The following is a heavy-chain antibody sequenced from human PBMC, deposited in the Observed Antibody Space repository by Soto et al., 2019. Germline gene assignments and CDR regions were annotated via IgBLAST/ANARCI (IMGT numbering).Heavy chain of an antibody. CDR2: INSDGSYT. Sequence: EVQLVESGGGLVQPGGSLRLSCVASGFIFSNCWMYWVRQAPGMGLVWVSHINSDGSYTTYAGSVKGRFTISRDKAKNQMNRQMTGERAEDKAVYYCGTAVGHYGMDVWGRGTLVTVSS. V-gene: IGHV3-74*01. CDR3: GTAVGHYGMDV. CDR1: GFIFSNCW. J-gene: IGHJ6*02.